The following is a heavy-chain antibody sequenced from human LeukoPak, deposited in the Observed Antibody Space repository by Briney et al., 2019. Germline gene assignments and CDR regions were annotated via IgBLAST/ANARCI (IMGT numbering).Heavy chain of an antibody. J-gene: IGHJ4*02. CDR1: GFSFSTYA. CDR3: AKGGGWYYYFDY. V-gene: IGHV3-23*01. Sequence: PGGSLRLSCAASGFSFSTYAMTWVRQAPGKGPEWVSVISGSGGSTSYADSVKGRFTISRDNSKNTLYLQMNSLRAEDTAVYYCAKGGGWYYYFDYWGQGTLVTVSS. CDR2: ISGSGGST. D-gene: IGHD6-19*01.